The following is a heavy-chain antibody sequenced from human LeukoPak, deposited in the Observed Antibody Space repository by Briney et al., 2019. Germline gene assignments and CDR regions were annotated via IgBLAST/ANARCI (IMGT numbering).Heavy chain of an antibody. CDR2: IYYSGST. D-gene: IGHD5-24*01. CDR1: GGSISSYY. CDR3: AGGRRDGYNAYYYMDV. Sequence: SETLSLTCTVSGGSISSYYWNWIRQPPGKGLEWIGYIYYSGSTNYNPSLKSRVTISVDTSKNQFSLKLSSVTAADTAVYYCAGGRRDGYNAYYYMDVWGKGTTVTVSS. J-gene: IGHJ6*03. V-gene: IGHV4-59*01.